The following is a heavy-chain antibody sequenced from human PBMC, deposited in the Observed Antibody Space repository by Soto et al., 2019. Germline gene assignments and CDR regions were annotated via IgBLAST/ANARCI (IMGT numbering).Heavy chain of an antibody. CDR2: IYSGGST. Sequence: GGSLRLSCAASGFTVSSNYMSWVRQAPGKGLEWVSVIYSGGSTYYADSVKGRFTISRDNSKNTLYLQMNSLRAEDTAVYYCARERWELLPPNYYYYGMDVWGQGTTVTVS. J-gene: IGHJ6*02. V-gene: IGHV3-53*01. D-gene: IGHD1-26*01. CDR3: ARERWELLPPNYYYYGMDV. CDR1: GFTVSSNY.